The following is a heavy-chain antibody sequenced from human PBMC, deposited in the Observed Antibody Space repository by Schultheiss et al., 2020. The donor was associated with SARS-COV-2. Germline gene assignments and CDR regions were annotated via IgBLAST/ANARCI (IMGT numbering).Heavy chain of an antibody. J-gene: IGHJ6*03. V-gene: IGHV3-48*03. CDR1: GFTFSSYE. D-gene: IGHD3-9*01. CDR2: ISSSGSTI. CDR3: ARVAIYDILTGYYYYYYMDV. Sequence: GESLKISCAASGFTFSSYEMNWVRQAPGKGLEWVSYISSSGSTIYYADSVKGRFTISRDNAKNSLYLQMNSLRAEDTAVYYCARVAIYDILTGYYYYYYMDVWGKGTTVTVSS.